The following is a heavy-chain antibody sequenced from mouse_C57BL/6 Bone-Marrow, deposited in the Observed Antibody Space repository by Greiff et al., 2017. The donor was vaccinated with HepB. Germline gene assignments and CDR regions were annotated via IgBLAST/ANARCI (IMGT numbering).Heavy chain of an antibody. V-gene: IGHV1-64*01. D-gene: IGHD1-1*01. CDR2: IHPNSGST. CDR3: AKDYGSRGTVLAY. Sequence: QVQLQQPGAELVKPGASVKLSCKASGYTFTSYWMHWVKQRPGQGLEWIGMIHPNSGSTNYNEKFKSKATLTVDKSSSTAYMQLSSLTSEDSAGYYGAKDYGSRGTVLAYGGQGTLVTGAA. CDR1: GYTFTSYW. J-gene: IGHJ3*01.